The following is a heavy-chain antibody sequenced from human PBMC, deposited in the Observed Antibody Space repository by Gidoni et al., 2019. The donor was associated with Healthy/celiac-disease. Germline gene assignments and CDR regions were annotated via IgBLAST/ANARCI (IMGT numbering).Heavy chain of an antibody. D-gene: IGHD1-26*01. CDR1: GFTFSSSA. CDR2: ISGSGGST. CDR3: AKDSSLWELHDAFDI. Sequence: EVQLVESGGGLVQPGGSLRISCAASGFTFSSSAMSWVRQAPGKGLEWVSAISGSGGSTYYADSVKGRFTISRDNAKNTLYLQMNSLRAEDTAVYYCAKDSSLWELHDAFDIWGQGTMVTVSS. J-gene: IGHJ3*02. V-gene: IGHV3-23*04.